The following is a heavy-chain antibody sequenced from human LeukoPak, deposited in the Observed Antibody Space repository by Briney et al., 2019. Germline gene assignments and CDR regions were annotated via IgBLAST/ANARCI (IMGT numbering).Heavy chain of an antibody. CDR1: GDSVSSNSAA. Sequence: SQTLSLTCAISGDSVSSNSAAWNWIRQSPSRGLEWLGRTYYRSKWYNDYAVSVKSRITINPDTSKNQFSLQLNSVTPEDTAVYYCARGPYDILTGYPRDYYMDVWGKGTTVTISS. CDR3: ARGPYDILTGYPRDYYMDV. D-gene: IGHD3-9*01. V-gene: IGHV6-1*01. CDR2: TYYRSKWYN. J-gene: IGHJ6*03.